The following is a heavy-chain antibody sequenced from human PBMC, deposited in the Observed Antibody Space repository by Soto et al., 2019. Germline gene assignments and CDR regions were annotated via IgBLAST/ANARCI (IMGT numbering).Heavy chain of an antibody. J-gene: IGHJ4*02. V-gene: IGHV1-46*01. CDR2: INPSGGST. Sequence: ASVKVSCKASGYTFTSYYMHWLRQAPGQGLEWMGIINPSGGSTNYAQKLQGRVAMTRDTSTSTVYMELNSLRSEDAAVYYCARPPYPGCINAVCYPLGYWGQGTLVTVSS. CDR1: GYTFTSYY. CDR3: ARPPYPGCINAVCYPLGY. D-gene: IGHD2-8*01.